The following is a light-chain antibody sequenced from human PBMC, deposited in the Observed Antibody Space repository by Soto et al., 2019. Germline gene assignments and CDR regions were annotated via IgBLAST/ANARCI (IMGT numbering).Light chain of an antibody. V-gene: IGKV1-5*03. CDR1: QSISSW. J-gene: IGKJ3*01. CDR3: QQSFT. Sequence: DIQMTQSPSTLSASVGDRVTITCRASQSISSWLAWYQQKPGEAPKLLIYKASSFESGVPSRFSGSGSGTEFTLTVSSLQPDDFATYYCQQSFTFGPGTKVDIK. CDR2: KAS.